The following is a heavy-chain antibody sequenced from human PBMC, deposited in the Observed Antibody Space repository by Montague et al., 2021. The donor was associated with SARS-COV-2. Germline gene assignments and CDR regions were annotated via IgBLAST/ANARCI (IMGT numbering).Heavy chain of an antibody. V-gene: IGHV3-53*01. CDR1: GFTVSSNY. CDR3: ARIAVAAQRGDWFDP. D-gene: IGHD6-19*01. J-gene: IGHJ5*02. CDR2: IYSGGST. Sequence: SLRLSCPASGFTVSSNYMSWVRQAPGKGLEWVSVIYSGGSTYYADSVKGRFTISRDNSKNTLYLQMNSLRAEDTAVYYCARIAVAAQRGDWFDPWGQGTLVTVSS.